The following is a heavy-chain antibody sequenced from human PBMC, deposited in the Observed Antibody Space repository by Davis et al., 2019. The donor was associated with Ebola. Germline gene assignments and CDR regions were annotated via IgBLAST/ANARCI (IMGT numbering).Heavy chain of an antibody. J-gene: IGHJ6*02. CDR2: IYSSDDT. D-gene: IGHD3-16*02. Sequence: GESLKISCAASGLTVSSNYMSWVRQAPGKELEWVSVIYSSDDTYYADSVKGRFTISRDNAKDSLYLQMNSLRAEDTALYYCAKDIRGYRYYVMDVWGQGTTVTVSS. V-gene: IGHV3-53*05. CDR1: GLTVSSNY. CDR3: AKDIRGYRYYVMDV.